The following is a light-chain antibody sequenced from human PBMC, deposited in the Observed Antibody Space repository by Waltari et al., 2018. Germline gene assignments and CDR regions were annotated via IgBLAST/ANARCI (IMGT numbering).Light chain of an antibody. J-gene: IGLJ3*02. V-gene: IGLV2-11*01. Sequence: SALTQPRSVSGSPGQSVTISCTGTTNDLGSYNYVSWYQQHPGKAPNLLILEVTKRPSGVPDRLSGSKSGNTASLTISGRRAEDGAEYYCCSYAGSYTWVFGGGTKLTVV. CDR1: TNDLGSYNY. CDR2: EVT. CDR3: CSYAGSYTWV.